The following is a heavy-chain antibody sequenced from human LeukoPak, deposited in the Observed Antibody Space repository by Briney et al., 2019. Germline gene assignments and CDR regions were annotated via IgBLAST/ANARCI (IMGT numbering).Heavy chain of an antibody. CDR3: ARLGARQMLEY. CDR1: EFTFSSYW. CDR2: IKQDGGQI. V-gene: IGHV3-7*01. D-gene: IGHD4-17*01. J-gene: IGHJ4*02. Sequence: GGSLRLSCEASEFTFSSYWMSWVRQAPGKGLGWVANIKQDGGQIYYLDSVKGRFTVSRDNAKNSLYLQMNSLRAEDTAVYYCARLGARQMLEYWGQGTLVTVSS.